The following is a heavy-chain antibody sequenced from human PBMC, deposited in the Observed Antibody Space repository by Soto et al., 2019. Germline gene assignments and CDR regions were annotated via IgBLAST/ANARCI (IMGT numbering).Heavy chain of an antibody. CDR1: GYTFNNYW. CDR3: ASTYSSGWYYAHI. CDR2: IYPGDSDT. V-gene: IGHV5-51*01. D-gene: IGHD6-19*01. Sequence: GESLKISCKGFGYTFNNYWIGWVRQMPGKGLEWMGIIYPGDSDTRYSPSFQGQVTISADKSISTAYLQWSSLKASDTAMYYCASTYSSGWYYAHIWGQGTLVTVSS. J-gene: IGHJ4*02.